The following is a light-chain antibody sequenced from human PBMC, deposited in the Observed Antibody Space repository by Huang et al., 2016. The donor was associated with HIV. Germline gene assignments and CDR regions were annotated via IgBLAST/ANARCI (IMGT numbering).Light chain of an antibody. V-gene: IGKV3-15*01. CDR2: AAS. J-gene: IGKJ1*01. Sequence: ETEMTQLPATLSVSPGESATLSCRASQSVSTNLAWYQQKPGQAPRLVIYAASTRATGIPGRFGGSGSGTECTLTISSLQSEDFAIYYCLQYNTWPKTFGQGTKVDFK. CDR3: LQYNTWPKT. CDR1: QSVSTN.